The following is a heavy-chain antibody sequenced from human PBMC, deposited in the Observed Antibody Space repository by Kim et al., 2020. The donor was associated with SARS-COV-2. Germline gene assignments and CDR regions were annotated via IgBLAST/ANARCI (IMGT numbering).Heavy chain of an antibody. CDR3: ARGGYRRGYCSSTSCYGSPYYFYY. Sequence: SETLSLTCAVYGGSFSGYYWSWIRQPPGKGLEWIGEINHSGSTNYNPSLKSRVTISVDTSKNQFSLKLSSVTAADTAVYYCARGGYRRGYCSSTSCYGSPYYFYYWGQGTLVTVSS. CDR1: GGSFSGYY. J-gene: IGHJ4*02. V-gene: IGHV4-34*01. CDR2: INHSGST. D-gene: IGHD2-2*01.